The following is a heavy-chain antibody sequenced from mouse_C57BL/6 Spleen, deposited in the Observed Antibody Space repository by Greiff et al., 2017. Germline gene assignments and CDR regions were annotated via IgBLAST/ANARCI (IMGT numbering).Heavy chain of an antibody. Sequence: QVQLKESGAELARPGASVKMSCKASGYTFTSYTMHWVKQRPGQGLEWIGYINPSSGYTKYNQKFKDKATLTADKSSSTAYMQLSSLTSEDSAVYYCERQLTGLSYWGRETLVTVSA. V-gene: IGHV1-4*01. CDR1: GYTFTSYT. CDR3: ERQLTGLSY. D-gene: IGHD4-1*01. CDR2: INPSSGYT. J-gene: IGHJ3*01.